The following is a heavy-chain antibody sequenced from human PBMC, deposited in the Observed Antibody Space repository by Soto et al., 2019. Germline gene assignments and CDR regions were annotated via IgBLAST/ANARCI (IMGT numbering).Heavy chain of an antibody. V-gene: IGHV4-59*08. J-gene: IGHJ6*03. D-gene: IGHD3-3*01. Sequence: QVQLQESGPGLVKPSETLSLTCTVSGGSISSYYWSWIRQPPGKGLEWIGYIYYSGSTNYNPSLNSRVTISVDTSKIPFSLKLSSVTAADTAVYYCARLHYDFWSGQNYYYYMDVWGKGTTVTVSS. CDR1: GGSISSYY. CDR2: IYYSGST. CDR3: ARLHYDFWSGQNYYYYMDV.